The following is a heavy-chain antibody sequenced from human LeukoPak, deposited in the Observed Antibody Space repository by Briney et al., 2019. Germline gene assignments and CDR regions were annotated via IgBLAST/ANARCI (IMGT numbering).Heavy chain of an antibody. Sequence: GGSLRLSCAASAFILSSYGMHWVRQAPGKGLEWVAYIQYDGSNKQYADSVKGRFSISRDSSKNVLYLQMNSLRAEDTAVYYCAKDRCSNGIGCYYYYMDLWGKGTTVTISS. D-gene: IGHD2-8*01. J-gene: IGHJ6*03. CDR3: AKDRCSNGIGCYYYYMDL. CDR1: AFILSSYG. V-gene: IGHV3-30*02. CDR2: IQYDGSNK.